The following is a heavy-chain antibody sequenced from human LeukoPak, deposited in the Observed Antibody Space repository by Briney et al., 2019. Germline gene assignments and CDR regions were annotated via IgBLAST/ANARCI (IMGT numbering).Heavy chain of an antibody. J-gene: IGHJ4*02. D-gene: IGHD3-10*01. CDR2: ISYDGSNK. Sequence: GGSLRLSCAASGFTFSSYGMHWVRQAPGKGLEWVAVISYDGSNKYYADSVKGRFTISRDNSKNTLYLQMNSLRAEDTAVYYCAKGYGSGSYSSYYFDYWGQGTLVTVSS. V-gene: IGHV3-30*18. CDR3: AKGYGSGSYSSYYFDY. CDR1: GFTFSSYG.